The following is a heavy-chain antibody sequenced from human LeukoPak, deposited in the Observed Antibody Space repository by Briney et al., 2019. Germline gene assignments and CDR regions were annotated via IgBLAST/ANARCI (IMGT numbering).Heavy chain of an antibody. J-gene: IGHJ5*02. Sequence: GSLRLSCAASGFPFSSSWMNWVRQPPGKGLEWIGEINHSGSTNYNPSLKSRVTISVDTSKNQFSLKLSSVTAADTAVYYCARQEAADYDFWSGPDLNWFDPWGQGTLVTVSS. CDR1: GFPFSSSW. CDR3: ARQEAADYDFWSGPDLNWFDP. D-gene: IGHD3-3*01. V-gene: IGHV4-34*01. CDR2: INHSGST.